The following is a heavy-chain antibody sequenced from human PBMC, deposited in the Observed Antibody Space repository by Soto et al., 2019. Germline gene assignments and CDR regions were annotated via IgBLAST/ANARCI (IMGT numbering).Heavy chain of an antibody. J-gene: IGHJ6*02. D-gene: IGHD6-13*01. Sequence: GESLKISCKGSGHSFTSYWIGWVRQMPGKGLEWMGIIYPGDSDTRYSPSFQGQVTISADKSISTAYLQWSSLKASDTAMYYCARRGGIAAAARGDYYYYGMDVWGQGTTVTVSS. CDR3: ARRGGIAAAARGDYYYYGMDV. V-gene: IGHV5-51*01. CDR2: IYPGDSDT. CDR1: GHSFTSYW.